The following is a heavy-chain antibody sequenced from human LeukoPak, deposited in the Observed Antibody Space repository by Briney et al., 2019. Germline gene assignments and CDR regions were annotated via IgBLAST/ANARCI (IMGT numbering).Heavy chain of an antibody. J-gene: IGHJ4*02. CDR2: INPNSGGT. D-gene: IGHD3-22*01. V-gene: IGHV1-2*02. CDR3: ARGGLLNYYDSSGYFY. Sequence: ASVKVSCKASGYTFTGYYMHWVRQAPGQGLEWMGWINPNSGGTNYAQKFQGRVTMTRDTSISTAYMELSRLRSDDTAVYYCARGGLLNYYDSSGYFYWGQGTLVTVSS. CDR1: GYTFTGYY.